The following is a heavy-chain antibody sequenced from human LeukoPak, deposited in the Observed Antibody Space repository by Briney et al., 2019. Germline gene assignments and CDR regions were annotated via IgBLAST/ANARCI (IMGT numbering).Heavy chain of an antibody. CDR1: GASISTYY. CDR3: ARLQPNSGEWAFDI. J-gene: IGHJ3*02. D-gene: IGHD1-1*01. Sequence: NPSETLSLTCTVSGASISTYYWSWIRQSAGKGLEWIGYLYSRGSPNYNPSLKRRVTISVDTSKNHFSLTLSSVTAADTAVYYCARLQPNSGEWAFDIWGQGTMVTVSS. V-gene: IGHV4-59*01. CDR2: LYSRGSP.